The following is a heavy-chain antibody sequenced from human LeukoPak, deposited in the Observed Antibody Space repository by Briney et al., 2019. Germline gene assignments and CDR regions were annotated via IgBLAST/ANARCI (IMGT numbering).Heavy chain of an antibody. V-gene: IGHV3-48*01. J-gene: IGHJ4*02. CDR1: GFTFSSYS. Sequence: QSVRSLRLSCAASGFTFSSYSMNWVRQAPGKGLEWVSYISSSSSTIYYADSVKGRFTISRDNAKNSLYLQMNSLRAEDTAVYYCARDPHPVVTTYFDYWGQGTLVTVSS. D-gene: IGHD2-21*02. CDR3: ARDPHPVVTTYFDY. CDR2: ISSSSSTI.